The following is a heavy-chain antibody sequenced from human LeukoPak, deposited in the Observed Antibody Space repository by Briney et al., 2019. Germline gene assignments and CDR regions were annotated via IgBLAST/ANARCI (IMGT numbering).Heavy chain of an antibody. CDR2: ISGSGTNT. Sequence: QSGGSLRLSCAASGFTFSYYGMHWVRQAPGKGLEWVSTISGSGTNTYYADSVKGRFTISRDNSKNTLYLQMNSLRAEDTAVYYCAKSIIPVIALNYFDYWGQGTLVTVSS. V-gene: IGHV3-23*01. CDR1: GFTFSYYG. D-gene: IGHD3-22*01. CDR3: AKSIIPVIALNYFDY. J-gene: IGHJ4*02.